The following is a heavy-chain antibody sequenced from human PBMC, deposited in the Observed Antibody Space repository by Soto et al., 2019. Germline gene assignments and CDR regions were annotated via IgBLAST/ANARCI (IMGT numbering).Heavy chain of an antibody. CDR1: GESISSSSYY. V-gene: IGHV4-39*01. Sequence: SETLSLTCIVSGESISSSSYYWGWIRQPPGKGLEWIGSIYYSGRTYYNPSFKSRVTISIDTSKNQFSLKLGSVTATDTAVYYCARQRTTVVTQAYFDHWGQGALVTVSS. CDR3: ARQRTTVVTQAYFDH. D-gene: IGHD2-21*02. J-gene: IGHJ4*02. CDR2: IYYSGRT.